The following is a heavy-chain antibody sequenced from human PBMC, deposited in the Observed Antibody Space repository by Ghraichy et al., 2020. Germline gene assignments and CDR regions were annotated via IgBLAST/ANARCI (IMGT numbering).Heavy chain of an antibody. Sequence: GGSLRLSCAASGFTFSSYDMHWVRQATGKGLEWVSAIGTAGDTYYPGSMKGRFTISRENAKNSLYLQMNSLRAGDTAVYYCARVLRGSGSFDYWGQGTLVTVSS. V-gene: IGHV3-13*01. CDR2: IGTAGDT. CDR3: ARVLRGSGSFDY. J-gene: IGHJ4*02. CDR1: GFTFSSYD. D-gene: IGHD3-10*01.